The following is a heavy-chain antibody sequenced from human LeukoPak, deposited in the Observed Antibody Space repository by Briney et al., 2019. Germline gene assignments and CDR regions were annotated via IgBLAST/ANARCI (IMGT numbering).Heavy chain of an antibody. CDR2: ISTDGSST. J-gene: IGHJ4*02. CDR1: GFPFRNYW. D-gene: IGHD5-24*01. V-gene: IGHV3-74*01. Sequence: PGGSLRLSCAASGFPFRNYWMHWVRQVPGKGLLWVSRISTDGSSTSYADSVKGRFTISRDNAKNTAYLQMNSLRADDTAIYFCAREGDGHSNYFDYWGQGTLVTVSS. CDR3: AREGDGHSNYFDY.